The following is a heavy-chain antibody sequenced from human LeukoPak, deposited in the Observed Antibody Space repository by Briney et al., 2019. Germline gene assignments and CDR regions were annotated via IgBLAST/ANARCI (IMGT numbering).Heavy chain of an antibody. Sequence: SQTLSLTCAVSGGSISSGGYSWSWIRQPPGKGLEWIGYIYHSGSTYYNPSLKSRVTISVDRSKNQFSLKLSTVTAADTAVYYCARADYDILTGYSYWYFDLWGRGTLVIVSS. V-gene: IGHV4-30-2*01. CDR3: ARADYDILTGYSYWYFDL. CDR2: IYHSGST. CDR1: GGSISSGGYS. J-gene: IGHJ2*01. D-gene: IGHD3-9*01.